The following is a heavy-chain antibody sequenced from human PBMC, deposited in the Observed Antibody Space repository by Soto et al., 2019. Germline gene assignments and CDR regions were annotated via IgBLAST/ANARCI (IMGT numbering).Heavy chain of an antibody. D-gene: IGHD3-10*01. CDR2: IYHSGST. Sequence: SETLSLTCAVSGGSISSSNWWSWVRQPPGKGLEWIGEIYHSGSTNYNPSLKSRVTISEXXXXXQXSXEXXXVTAXDTAVYYCAGRRDGSGSLDYWGQGTLVTVSS. CDR1: GGSISSSNW. CDR3: AGRRDGSGSLDY. J-gene: IGHJ4*02. V-gene: IGHV4-4*02.